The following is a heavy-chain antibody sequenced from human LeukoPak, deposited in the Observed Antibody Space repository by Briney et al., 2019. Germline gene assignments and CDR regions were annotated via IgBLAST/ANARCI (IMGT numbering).Heavy chain of an antibody. J-gene: IGHJ4*02. V-gene: IGHV4-38-2*01. CDR2: IYHSGST. CDR1: GYSISSGYH. D-gene: IGHD6-19*01. CDR3: ARIVVAGSIDY. Sequence: SETLSLTCAVSGYSISSGYHWGWIRQPPGKGLEWIGSIYHSGSTYYKPSLKSRITISVDTSKNHFSLKLSSVTAADTAVYYCARIVVAGSIDYWGQGTLVTVSS.